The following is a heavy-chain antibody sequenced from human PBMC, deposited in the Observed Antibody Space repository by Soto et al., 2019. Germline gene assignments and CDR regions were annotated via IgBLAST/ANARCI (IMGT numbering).Heavy chain of an antibody. CDR1: GNTVPNYA. D-gene: IGHD1-26*01. V-gene: IGHV1-3*01. Sequence: ASVKVSCKASGNTVPNYAIHWVRQAPGQRLEWMGWINGGKGNTYYSEHFQGRVTFTGDTSAGTVYMQLSSLTSEDTAVYYCARDDSGFSGSHYIDYFNYWGQGALVTVSS. CDR2: INGGKGNT. CDR3: ARDDSGFSGSHYIDYFNY. J-gene: IGHJ4*02.